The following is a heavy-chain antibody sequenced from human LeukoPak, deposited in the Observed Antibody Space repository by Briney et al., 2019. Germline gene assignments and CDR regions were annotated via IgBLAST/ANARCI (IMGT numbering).Heavy chain of an antibody. CDR1: GYTFSGYY. CDR2: ITPNSGGT. CDR3: ARGARVNWNDGFPSDAFDI. J-gene: IGHJ3*02. V-gene: IGHV1-2*02. Sequence: ASVKVSCKASGYTFSGYYMYWVRQAPGQGLEWMGWITPNSGGTNYAQKFQGRVTMTRDTSISTAYMEPSRLRSDDTAVYYCARGARVNWNDGFPSDAFDIWGQGTMVTVSS. D-gene: IGHD1-1*01.